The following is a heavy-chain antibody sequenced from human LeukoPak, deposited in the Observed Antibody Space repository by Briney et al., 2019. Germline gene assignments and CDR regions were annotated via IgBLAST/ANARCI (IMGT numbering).Heavy chain of an antibody. Sequence: SETLSLTCAVYGGSFSGYYWSWIRQPPGKGLEWIGEINHSGSTYYNPSLKSRVTISVDTSKNQFSLKLSSATAADTAVYYCARDRNSGSYYRLDYWGQGTLVTVSS. CDR1: GGSFSGYY. CDR2: INHSGST. J-gene: IGHJ4*02. D-gene: IGHD1-26*01. CDR3: ARDRNSGSYYRLDY. V-gene: IGHV4-34*01.